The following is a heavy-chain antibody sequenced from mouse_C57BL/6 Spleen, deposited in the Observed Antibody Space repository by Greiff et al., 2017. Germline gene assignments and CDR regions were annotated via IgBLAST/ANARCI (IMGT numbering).Heavy chain of an antibody. Sequence: VQLQQPGAELVRPGSSVKLSCKASGYTFTSYWMDWVKQRPGQGLEWIGNIYPSDSETNYNHKFKDKATLTVDKSSCTAYMQLSSLTAEDSAVYYCARGPGKGGDYWGQGTTLTVSA. CDR2: IYPSDSET. CDR1: GYTFTSYW. V-gene: IGHV1-61*01. J-gene: IGHJ2*01. CDR3: ARGPGKGGDY.